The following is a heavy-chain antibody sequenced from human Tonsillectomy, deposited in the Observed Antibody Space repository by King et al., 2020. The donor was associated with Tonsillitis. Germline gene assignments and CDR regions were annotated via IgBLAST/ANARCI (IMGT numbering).Heavy chain of an antibody. CDR1: GFTFSSYS. Sequence: QLVQSGGGLVKPGGSLXLSCAASGFTFSSYSMNWVRQAPGKGLEWVSSISSSSSYIYYADSVKGRFTISRDNAKNSLYLQMNSLRAEDTAVYYCARGXSWGLLYYMDVWGKGXTVTVSS. CDR3: ARGXSWGLLYYMDV. V-gene: IGHV3-21*01. J-gene: IGHJ6*03. CDR2: ISSSSSYI. D-gene: IGHD6-13*01.